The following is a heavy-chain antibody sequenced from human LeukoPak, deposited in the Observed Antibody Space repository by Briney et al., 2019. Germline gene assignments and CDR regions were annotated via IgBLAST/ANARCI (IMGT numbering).Heavy chain of an antibody. CDR2: ISGSGGST. D-gene: IGHD4-17*01. CDR1: GFTFSSYA. V-gene: IGHV3-23*01. CDR3: AKDRIMTTVTTISSFDY. Sequence: GGSLRLSCAASGFTFSSYAMSWVRQAPGKGLEWVSDISGSGGSTYYADSVKGRFTISRDNSKNTLYLQMNSLRAEDTAVYYCAKDRIMTTVTTISSFDYWGQGTLVTVSS. J-gene: IGHJ4*02.